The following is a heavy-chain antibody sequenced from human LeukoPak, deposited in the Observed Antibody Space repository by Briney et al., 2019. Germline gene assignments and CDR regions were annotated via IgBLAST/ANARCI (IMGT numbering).Heavy chain of an antibody. Sequence: SETLSLTCTVSGGSITSGNYYWSWIRQPPGKGLEWIGYSHDSGYTTYKASLKSRVTISVDTATNQFSLKLSSVTAADTAMYFCARSIKIWDYYYMDIWGKGTTVTISS. V-gene: IGHV4-61*01. J-gene: IGHJ6*03. CDR3: ARSIKIWDYYYMDI. CDR2: SHDSGYT. D-gene: IGHD2/OR15-2a*01. CDR1: GGSITSGNYY.